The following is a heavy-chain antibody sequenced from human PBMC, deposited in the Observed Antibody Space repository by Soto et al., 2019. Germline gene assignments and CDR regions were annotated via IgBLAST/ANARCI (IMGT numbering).Heavy chain of an antibody. CDR2: ISAYNGNT. D-gene: IGHD3-10*01. J-gene: IGHJ6*03. CDR1: GYTFTSYG. CDR3: ARVFLRGRGYYYYYMDV. V-gene: IGHV1-18*01. Sequence: ASVKVSCKASGYTFTSYGISWVRQAPGQGLEWMGWISAYNGNTNYAQKLQGRVTMTTDTSTSTAYMGLRSLRSGDTAVYYCARVFLRGRGYYYYYMDVWGKGTTVTVSS.